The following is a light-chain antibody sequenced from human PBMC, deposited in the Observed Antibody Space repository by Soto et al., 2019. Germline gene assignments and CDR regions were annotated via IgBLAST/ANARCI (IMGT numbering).Light chain of an antibody. Sequence: EIVMTQSPATLSVSPGARVTLSCRASQSVSDNLAWYQQKPGQAPRLLIYGDSTRATGIPARFSGSGSGTEFTLTISSLQSEDFAVYSCLQYHNLWAFGQGTKVDI. CDR3: LQYHNLWA. V-gene: IGKV3D-15*01. J-gene: IGKJ1*01. CDR1: QSVSDN. CDR2: GDS.